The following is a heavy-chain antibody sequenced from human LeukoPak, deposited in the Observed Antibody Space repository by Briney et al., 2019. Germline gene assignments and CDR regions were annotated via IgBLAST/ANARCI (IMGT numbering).Heavy chain of an antibody. CDR3: ARSPSRDYYYGMDV. J-gene: IGHJ6*02. Sequence: SVKVSCKASGGTFSSYAISWVRQAPGQGLEWMGGIIPIFGTANYAQKFQGRVTITADESTSTAYMELSSLRSEDMAVYYCARSPSRDYYYGMDVWGQGTTVTVSS. CDR1: GGTFSSYA. V-gene: IGHV1-69*13. D-gene: IGHD2-2*01. CDR2: IIPIFGTA.